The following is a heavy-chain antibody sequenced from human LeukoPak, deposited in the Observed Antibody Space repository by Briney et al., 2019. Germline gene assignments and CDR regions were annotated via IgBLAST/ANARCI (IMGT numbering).Heavy chain of an antibody. CDR1: GLTFSNAW. Sequence: GGSLRLSCAASGLTFSNAWMSWVRQTPGKGLEWVGRIKKKTDGETTDYVAPVKGRFPISRDDSKNTLYLQMNSLKTEDTAVYYCAASLGLLPYYFDFWGQGTLVTVSS. V-gene: IGHV3-15*01. D-gene: IGHD2-15*01. CDR3: AASLGLLPYYFDF. J-gene: IGHJ4*02. CDR2: IKKKTDGETT.